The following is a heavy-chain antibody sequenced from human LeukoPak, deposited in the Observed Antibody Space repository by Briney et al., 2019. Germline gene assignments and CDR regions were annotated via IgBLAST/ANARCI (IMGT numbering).Heavy chain of an antibody. J-gene: IGHJ3*02. D-gene: IGHD3-22*01. Sequence: GESLKISCKGSGYSFTSYWIGWVRQMPGKGLEWMGIIYPGDSDTRYSPSLQGQVTISADKSISTAYLQWSSLKASDTAMYYCARTYYYDSSGYYYDPDAFDIWGQGTMVTVSS. CDR3: ARTYYYDSSGYYYDPDAFDI. CDR2: IYPGDSDT. V-gene: IGHV5-51*01. CDR1: GYSFTSYW.